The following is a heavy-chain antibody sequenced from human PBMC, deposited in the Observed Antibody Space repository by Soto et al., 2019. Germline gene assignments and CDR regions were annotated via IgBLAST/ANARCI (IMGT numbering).Heavy chain of an antibody. CDR3: ARDLSDYAKYYFDY. V-gene: IGHV3-48*02. CDR2: ISSSGSTI. D-gene: IGHD4-17*01. J-gene: IGHJ4*02. Sequence: GTLSLSWGAAGLTLSTSSMNWVRQAPGKGLEWVSYISSSGSTIYYADSVRGRFTISRDIAKKSLYLQMKSLRDEDTAVYFCARDLSDYAKYYFDYWGQGALVTVSS. CDR1: GLTLSTSS.